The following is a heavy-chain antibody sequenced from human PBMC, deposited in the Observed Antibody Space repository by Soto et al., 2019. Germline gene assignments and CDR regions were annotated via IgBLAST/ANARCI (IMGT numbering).Heavy chain of an antibody. D-gene: IGHD1-26*01. Sequence: GGSLRLSCAASGFTFSSYGMHWVRQAPGKGLEWVAVIWYDGSNKYYADSVKGRFTISRDISKNTLYLQMNNLRPEDSAVYYCAKVGLMGAYRKSFFDYWGRGTLVTAPQ. CDR2: IWYDGSNK. V-gene: IGHV3-30*02. CDR3: AKVGLMGAYRKSFFDY. J-gene: IGHJ4*02. CDR1: GFTFSSYG.